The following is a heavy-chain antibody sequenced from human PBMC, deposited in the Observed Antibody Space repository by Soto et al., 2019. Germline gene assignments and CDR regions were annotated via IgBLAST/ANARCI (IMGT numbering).Heavy chain of an antibody. D-gene: IGHD2-2*01. CDR3: ANNLADIVVVPAAMLY. CDR1: RLTFSRYA. Sequence: AGSLRLSCAASRLTFSRYAMSWVRKAPGKGLEWITAISGSGGSTYYADSVKGRFTITRDNSKNTLYLQMNSMRAEDTAVYYCANNLADIVVVPAAMLYWRHGTLVTVSS. J-gene: IGHJ4*01. V-gene: IGHV3-23*01. CDR2: ISGSGGST.